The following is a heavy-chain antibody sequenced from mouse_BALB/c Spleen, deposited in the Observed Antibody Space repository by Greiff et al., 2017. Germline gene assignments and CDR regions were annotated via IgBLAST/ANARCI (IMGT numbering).Heavy chain of an antibody. CDR2: SRNKANDYTT. CDR3: ARDAGGYYGSYWYFDV. D-gene: IGHD1-1*01. CDR1: GFTFSDFY. Sequence: EVMLVESGGGLVQPGGSLRLSCATSGFTFSDFYMEWVRQPPGKRLEWIAASRNKANDYTTEYSASVKGRFIVSRDTSQSILYLQMNALRAEDTAIYYCARDAGGYYGSYWYFDVWGAGTTVTVSS. J-gene: IGHJ1*01. V-gene: IGHV7-1*02.